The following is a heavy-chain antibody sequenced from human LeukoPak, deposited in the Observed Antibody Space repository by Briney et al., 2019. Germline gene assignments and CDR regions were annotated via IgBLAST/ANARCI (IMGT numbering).Heavy chain of an antibody. CDR1: GGSVSSYY. J-gene: IGHJ4*02. D-gene: IGHD1-1*01. V-gene: IGHV4-59*02. CDR3: ARAGGTTGLYY. CDR2: IYYSGST. Sequence: SETLSLTCTVSGGSVSSYYWSWIRQPPGKGLEWIGYIYYSGSTNYNPSLKSRVTISVDTSKNQFSLKLSSVTAADTAVYYCARAGGTTGLYYWGQGTLVTVSS.